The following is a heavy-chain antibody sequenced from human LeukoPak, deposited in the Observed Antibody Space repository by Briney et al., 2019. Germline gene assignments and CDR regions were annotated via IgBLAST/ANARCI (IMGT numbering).Heavy chain of an antibody. Sequence: LGESLKISCVASGYTFTNYWIGWVRQMPGKGLEWMGIIYPGDSDTTYSPSFQGQVTISADKSISTAYLQWSSLKASDTAMYYCARRVHRVGSYSSHADHWGQGTLVTVSS. D-gene: IGHD1-26*01. CDR1: GYTFTNYW. CDR2: IYPGDSDT. CDR3: ARRVHRVGSYSSHADH. J-gene: IGHJ1*01. V-gene: IGHV5-51*01.